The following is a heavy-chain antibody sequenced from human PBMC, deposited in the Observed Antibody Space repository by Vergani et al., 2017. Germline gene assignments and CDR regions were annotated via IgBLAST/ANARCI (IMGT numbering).Heavy chain of an antibody. CDR2: MNPNSGNT. CDR1: GYTFTSYD. D-gene: IGHD3-9*01. Sequence: QVQLVQSGAEVKKPGASVKVSCKASGYTFTSYDINWVRQATGQGLEWMGWMNPNSGNTGYAQKFQGRVTMTRNTSISTAYMELSSLRSEDTAVYYCARVSTYYDILTGYNYYYYYYMDVWGKGTTVTVSS. CDR3: ARVSTYYDILTGYNYYYYYYMDV. V-gene: IGHV1-8*01. J-gene: IGHJ6*03.